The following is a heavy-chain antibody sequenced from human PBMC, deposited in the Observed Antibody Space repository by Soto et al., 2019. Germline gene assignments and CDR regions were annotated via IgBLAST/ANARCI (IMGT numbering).Heavy chain of an antibody. CDR2: IYYSGST. CDR1: GGSISSSSYY. CDR3: ARSQLFYYYYGMDV. D-gene: IGHD6-13*01. V-gene: IGHV4-39*01. Sequence: PWETLSLTCTVSGGSISSSSYYWGWIRQPPGKGLEWIGSIYYSGSTYYNPSLKSRVTISVDTSKNQFSLKLSSVTAADTAVYYCARSQLFYYYYGMDVWGQGTTVTVSS. J-gene: IGHJ6*02.